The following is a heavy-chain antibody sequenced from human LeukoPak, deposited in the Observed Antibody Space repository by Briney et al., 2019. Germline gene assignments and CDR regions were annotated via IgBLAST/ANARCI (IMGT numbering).Heavy chain of an antibody. CDR2: ISSSSSYI. CDR1: GFTFSSYS. CDR3: AGDGAAAGTT. J-gene: IGHJ4*02. V-gene: IGHV3-21*01. Sequence: PGGSLRLSCAASGFTFSSYSMNWVRQAPGKGLEWVSSISSSSSYIYYADSVKGRFTISRDNAKNSLYLQMNSLRAEDTAVYYCAGDGAAAGTTWGQGTLVTVSS. D-gene: IGHD6-13*01.